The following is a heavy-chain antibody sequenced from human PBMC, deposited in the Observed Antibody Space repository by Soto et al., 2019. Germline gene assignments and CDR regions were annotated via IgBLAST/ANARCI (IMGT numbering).Heavy chain of an antibody. V-gene: IGHV3-23*01. CDR2: ISDSGTST. D-gene: IGHD5-18*01. J-gene: IGHJ4*02. CDR1: GFTFRNYA. CDR3: TKAPTKYVNTPADY. Sequence: GGSLRLSCAASGFTFRNYAMTWVRQAPGKGLEWVSAISDSGTSTYYADSVKGRFTISRDNSENTLNLQMDSLRAVDTAVYYCTKAPTKYVNTPADYWGQGTLVTVSS.